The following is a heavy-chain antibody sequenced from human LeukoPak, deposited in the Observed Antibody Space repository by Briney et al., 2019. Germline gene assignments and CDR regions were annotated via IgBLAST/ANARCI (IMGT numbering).Heavy chain of an antibody. J-gene: IGHJ4*02. V-gene: IGHV3-7*01. CDR2: IHQHGSKE. Sequence: GGSLRLSCAASGFTFSSYWMSWVRQAPGKGLEWVANIHQHGSKENYLDSVKGRFTISRDNAKSSIYLQMNSLRAEDTAVYYCARWSVIYYDSSGYSPFFDYWGQGTLVTVSS. CDR1: GFTFSSYW. D-gene: IGHD3-22*01. CDR3: ARWSVIYYDSSGYSPFFDY.